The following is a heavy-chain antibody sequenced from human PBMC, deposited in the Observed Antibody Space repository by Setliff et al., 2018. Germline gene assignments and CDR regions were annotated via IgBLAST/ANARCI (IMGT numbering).Heavy chain of an antibody. V-gene: IGHV4-39*07. CDR2: INHSGST. J-gene: IGHJ6*02. Sequence: SETLSLTCTVSGGSISSGGYYWSWIRQPPGKGLEWIGEINHSGSTNYNPSLKSRVTISVDTSKNQFSLKLSSVTAADTAVYYCARVSMYSSSWYYYYGMDVWGQGTTVTVSS. CDR3: ARVSMYSSSWYYYYGMDV. D-gene: IGHD6-13*01. CDR1: GGSISSGGYY.